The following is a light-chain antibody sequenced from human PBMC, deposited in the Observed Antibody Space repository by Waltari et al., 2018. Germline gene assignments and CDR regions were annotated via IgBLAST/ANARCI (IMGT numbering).Light chain of an antibody. CDR2: EVS. J-gene: IGLJ1*01. Sequence: QSALTQPASVSGSPGQSITISCTGTSSDVGGHNYVSWYQQHPGKAPKLMIFEVSNRPSGVSNRFSGSKSGNTASLTISGLQPEDEADYYCCSYTSSSTDVFGTGTKVTVL. CDR3: CSYTSSSTDV. V-gene: IGLV2-14*01. CDR1: SSDVGGHNY.